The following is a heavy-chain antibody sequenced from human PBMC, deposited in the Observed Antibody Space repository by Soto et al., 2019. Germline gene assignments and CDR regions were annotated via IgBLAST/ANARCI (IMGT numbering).Heavy chain of an antibody. D-gene: IGHD1-26*01. J-gene: IGHJ4*02. Sequence: GGSLRLSSAVSASSLGRYALDWVRLAPCKAREWVAALSRDGNLQYWLDSVRCLLTSSSDNTNTTMYLHMMGLRPEDTGVYDCVCSTSGAVANSIDYWGQGTLVTVSS. V-gene: IGHV3-30*04. CDR3: VCSTSGAVANSIDY. CDR2: LSRDGNLQ. CDR1: ASSLGRYA.